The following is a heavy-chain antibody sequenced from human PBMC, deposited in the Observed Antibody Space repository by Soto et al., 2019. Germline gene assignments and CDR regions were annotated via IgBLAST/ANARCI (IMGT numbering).Heavy chain of an antibody. V-gene: IGHV4-59*01. D-gene: IGHD5-18*01. CDR3: ARDERYSYXFDY. J-gene: IGHJ4*02. Sequence: ASETLSLTCTVSGNSISSYYWSWLLQPPGKGLEWIGYIYYSGSTNYNPSLKSRVTISVDTSKNKFSLKLSSVTAADTAVYYCARDERYSYXFDYWGQGTLVTVSS. CDR1: GNSISSYY. CDR2: IYYSGST.